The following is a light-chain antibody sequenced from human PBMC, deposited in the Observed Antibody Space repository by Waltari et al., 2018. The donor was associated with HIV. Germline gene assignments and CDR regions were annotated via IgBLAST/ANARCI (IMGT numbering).Light chain of an antibody. J-gene: IGLJ2*01. V-gene: IGLV3-25*03. CDR1: ALQKQY. CDR3: QSVDRSRVV. Sequence: SYELTQPPSVSVSPGQTARITCSGDALQKQYAYWYQQKPGQAPVVVIYKDSERPSGIPERLSGSSSGTTVTLTISGVQTEDEADYYCQSVDRSRVVFGGGTKLTVL. CDR2: KDS.